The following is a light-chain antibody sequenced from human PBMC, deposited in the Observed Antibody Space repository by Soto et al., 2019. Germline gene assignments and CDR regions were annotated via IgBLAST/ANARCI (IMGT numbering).Light chain of an antibody. J-gene: IGLJ2*01. V-gene: IGLV2-11*01. CDR3: CAHVGGYIYVL. CDR2: DVS. Sequence: QSALTQPRSVSGSPGQSVTISCTGTSRDVGRSNYVSWYQQCPGKAPKLIIYDVSQRPSGVPDRFSGSKSGNTASLTISGLQAEDEADYHCCAHVGGYIYVLFGGGTKLTVL. CDR1: SRDVGRSNY.